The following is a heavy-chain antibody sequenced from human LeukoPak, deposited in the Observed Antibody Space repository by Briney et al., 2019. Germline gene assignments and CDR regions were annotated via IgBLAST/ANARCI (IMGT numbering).Heavy chain of an antibody. CDR1: GYPFTTWE. J-gene: IGHJ4*02. CDR3: ARDLWFGDASV. CDR2: VHPNGGNT. D-gene: IGHD3-10*01. Sequence: ASVKVSCKTSGYPFTTWEINWVRQAAGQGLEWMGWVHPNGGNTAYAQKFQGRVTMTRDTSISTAYMELSRLRSDDTAVYYCARDLWFGDASVWGQGTLVTVSS. V-gene: IGHV1-8*01.